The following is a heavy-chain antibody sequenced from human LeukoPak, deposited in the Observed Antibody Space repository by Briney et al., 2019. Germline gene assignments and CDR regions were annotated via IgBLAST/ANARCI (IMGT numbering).Heavy chain of an antibody. CDR3: ARDGGSNNYWFDP. CDR2: INHSGIT. Sequence: SETLSPPCAVYDGSLRSYCSTWIRQPPGKGREWSGEINHSGITNYTPSLKSRVPISLDTSKNQFSLKLTSVTTADTAVYYCARDGGSNNYWFDPWGQGTLVTVSS. V-gene: IGHV4-34*01. J-gene: IGHJ5*02. CDR1: DGSLRSYC. D-gene: IGHD4-23*01.